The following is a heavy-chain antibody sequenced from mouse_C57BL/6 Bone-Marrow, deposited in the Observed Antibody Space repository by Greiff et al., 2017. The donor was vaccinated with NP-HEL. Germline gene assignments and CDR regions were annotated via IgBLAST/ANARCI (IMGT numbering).Heavy chain of an antibody. J-gene: IGHJ3*01. D-gene: IGHD1-1*01. Sequence: QVQLKQSGAELARPGASVKLSCKASGYTFTSYGISWVKQRTGQGLEWIGDIYPRSGNTYYNEKFKGEATLTADKSSSTAYMELRSLTSEDSAVYFCARWRFTKPAWFAYWGQGTMVTVSA. CDR2: IYPRSGNT. CDR1: GYTFTSYG. V-gene: IGHV1-81*01. CDR3: ARWRFTKPAWFAY.